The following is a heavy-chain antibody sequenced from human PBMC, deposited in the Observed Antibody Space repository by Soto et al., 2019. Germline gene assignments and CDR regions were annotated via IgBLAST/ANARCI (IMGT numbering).Heavy chain of an antibody. CDR3: ATAEVDY. J-gene: IGHJ4*02. CDR2: MNSDGSTT. CDR1: GFTFGNYW. V-gene: IGHV3-74*01. Sequence: EVQLVESGGGLVQPGGSLRLSCAASGFTFGNYWMHWVRQAPGKGLEWVARMNSDGSTTDYADSVKGRFTVSRDNAKNTLYLQMNSLRADDTAVYYCATAEVDYWGPGTLVTVSS.